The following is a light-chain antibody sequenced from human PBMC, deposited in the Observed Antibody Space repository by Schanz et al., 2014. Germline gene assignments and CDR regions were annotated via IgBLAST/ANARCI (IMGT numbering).Light chain of an antibody. CDR3: QQYGSSPET. CDR1: QSVSSNY. V-gene: IGKV3-20*01. CDR2: GAS. Sequence: EIVLTQSPGTLSLSPGERATLSCRASQSVSSNYLAWYQQKPGQAPRLLIYGASGKATGIPDRFSGSGSGTDFTLTISRLEPEDFAVYYCQQYGSSPETFGQGTKLEIK. J-gene: IGKJ2*01.